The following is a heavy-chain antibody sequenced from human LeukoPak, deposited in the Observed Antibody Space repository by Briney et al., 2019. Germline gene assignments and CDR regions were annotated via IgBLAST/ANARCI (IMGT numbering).Heavy chain of an antibody. CDR1: GGSVSNKY. J-gene: IGHJ5*02. Sequence: SETLSLTCTVSGGSVSNKYWSWIRQPPGKGLEWIGYIYYSGSTNYNPSLKSRVTILVDTSKNQFSLKLSSVTAADTAVYYCARDPPYYYDSSGNPGNWFDPWGQGTLVTVSS. D-gene: IGHD3-22*01. V-gene: IGHV4-59*02. CDR3: ARDPPYYYDSSGNPGNWFDP. CDR2: IYYSGST.